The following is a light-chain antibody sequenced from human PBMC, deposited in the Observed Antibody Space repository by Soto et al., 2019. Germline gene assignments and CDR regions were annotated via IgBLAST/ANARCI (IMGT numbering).Light chain of an antibody. V-gene: IGLV2-8*01. CDR3: SSYAGSNNFV. J-gene: IGLJ1*01. Sequence: QSVLTQPPSASGSPGQSVTISCTGTSSDGGGYNYVSWYQQHPGKAPKLMIYEVSERPSGVPDRFSGSKSSNTASLTVSGLQAEEEADYYCSSYAGSNNFVFGTGTKVTVL. CDR2: EVS. CDR1: SSDGGGYNY.